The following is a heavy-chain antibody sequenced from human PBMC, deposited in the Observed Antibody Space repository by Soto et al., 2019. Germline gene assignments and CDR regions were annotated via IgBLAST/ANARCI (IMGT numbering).Heavy chain of an antibody. V-gene: IGHV4-39*01. CDR3: AVGYCSSTSCYGDGWFDP. CDR2: IYYSGST. J-gene: IGHJ5*02. CDR1: GGSISSSSYY. Sequence: QLQLQESGPGLVKPSETLSLTCTVSGGSISSSSYYWGWIRQPPGKGLEWIGSIYYSGSTYYNPSLKGRVTISVDTSKNQFSLKLSSVTAADTAVYYCAVGYCSSTSCYGDGWFDPWGQGTLVTVSS. D-gene: IGHD2-2*03.